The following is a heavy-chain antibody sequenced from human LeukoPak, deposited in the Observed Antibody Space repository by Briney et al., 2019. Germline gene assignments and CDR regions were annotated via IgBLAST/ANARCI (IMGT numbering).Heavy chain of an antibody. CDR2: INHSGST. CDR1: GGSFSGYY. CDR3: ARVRFIVGATTRGRCFDY. D-gene: IGHD1-26*01. J-gene: IGHJ4*02. Sequence: KPSETLSLTCAVYGGSFSGYYWSWIRQPPGKGLEWIGEINHSGSTNYNPSLKSRVTISVDTSKNQFSLKLSSVTAADTAVYYCARVRFIVGATTRGRCFDYWGQGTLVTVSS. V-gene: IGHV4-34*01.